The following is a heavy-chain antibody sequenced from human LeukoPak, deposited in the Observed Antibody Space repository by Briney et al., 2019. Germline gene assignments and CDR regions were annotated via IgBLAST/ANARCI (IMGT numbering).Heavy chain of an antibody. Sequence: GGSLRLSCAASGFTFSSYGMHWVRQAPGKGLEWVAVISYDGSNEYYADSVKGRFTISRDNSKNTLYLQMNSLRAEDTAVYYCTQWLVNYWGQGTLVTVSS. V-gene: IGHV3-30*03. CDR2: ISYDGSNE. J-gene: IGHJ4*02. CDR1: GFTFSSYG. D-gene: IGHD6-19*01. CDR3: TQWLVNY.